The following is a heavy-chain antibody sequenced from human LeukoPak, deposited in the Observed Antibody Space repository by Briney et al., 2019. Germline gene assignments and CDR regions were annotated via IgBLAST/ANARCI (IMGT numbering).Heavy chain of an antibody. V-gene: IGHV4-59*01. J-gene: IGHJ4*02. D-gene: IGHD3-10*01. CDR1: GGPISSYY. Sequence: SETLSLTCTVSGGPISSYYWSWIRQPPGKGLEWIGHIYNSGSTNYRPSLKSRVAISVDTSKDQFSLRLTSVTAADTAVYFCARGYGSFYYFDYWGQGTLVTVSS. CDR2: IYNSGST. CDR3: ARGYGSFYYFDY.